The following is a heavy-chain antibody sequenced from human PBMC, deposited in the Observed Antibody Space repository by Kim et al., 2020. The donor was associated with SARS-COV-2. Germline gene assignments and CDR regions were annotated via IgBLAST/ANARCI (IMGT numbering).Heavy chain of an antibody. V-gene: IGHV1-3*01. CDR1: GFTFTNYV. CDR3: GRGEIGYCSSTNCSDAIDI. J-gene: IGHJ3*02. CDR2: INAGNGNT. D-gene: IGHD2-2*01. Sequence: ASVKVSCKASGFTFTNYVIHWVRQAPGQRLEWMGWINAGNGNTKYSQKFQGRVTITRDSSASAAYMELSSLRSEDTAIYYCGRGEIGYCSSTNCSDAIDIWGQGTVGTVS.